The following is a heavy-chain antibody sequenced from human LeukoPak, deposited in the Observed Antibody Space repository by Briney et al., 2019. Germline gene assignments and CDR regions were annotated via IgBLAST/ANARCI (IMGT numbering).Heavy chain of an antibody. D-gene: IGHD6-19*01. V-gene: IGHV5-51*01. Sequence: GASLQISCEGSGYSFTSYWIGWVRQMPGKGLEWMGIIYPGDSDTRYSPSFQGQVTISADKSISTAYLQWSSLKASDTAMYYCARHRGSIFGYSSGWYYDYWGQGTLVTVSS. CDR2: IYPGDSDT. CDR1: GYSFTSYW. J-gene: IGHJ4*02. CDR3: ARHRGSIFGYSSGWYYDY.